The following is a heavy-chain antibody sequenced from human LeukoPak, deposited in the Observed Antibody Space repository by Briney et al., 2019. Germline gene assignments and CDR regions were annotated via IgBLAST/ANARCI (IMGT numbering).Heavy chain of an antibody. CDR1: GFTFSSYE. CDR3: ARAGFGIYSTDY. Sequence: GGSLRLSCAASGFTFSSYEMNWVRQAPGKGLEWVSYISSSGSTIYYADSVKGRFTISRDNSKNTLYLQMNSLRAEDTAVCYCARAGFGIYSTDYWGQGTLVTVSS. J-gene: IGHJ4*02. CDR2: ISSSGSTI. D-gene: IGHD2-21*01. V-gene: IGHV3-48*03.